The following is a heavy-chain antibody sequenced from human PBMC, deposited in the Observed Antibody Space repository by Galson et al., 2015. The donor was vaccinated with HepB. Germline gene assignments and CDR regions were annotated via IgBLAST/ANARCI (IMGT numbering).Heavy chain of an antibody. V-gene: IGHV3-9*01. Sequence: SLRLSCPASACTFDDHTILWVRQAPGEGLEWVSGIRWNSGSIGYADSVKGRFTISRDNAKNALYLQMNSLRAEDTALDYCAGTYSSSWFRQDDYWGQGTLVTVSS. CDR3: AGTYSSSWFRQDDY. J-gene: IGHJ4*02. CDR2: IRWNSGSI. CDR1: ACTFDDHT. D-gene: IGHD6-13*01.